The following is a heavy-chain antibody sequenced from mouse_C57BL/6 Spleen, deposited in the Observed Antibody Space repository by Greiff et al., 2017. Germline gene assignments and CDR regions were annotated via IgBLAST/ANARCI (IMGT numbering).Heavy chain of an antibody. V-gene: IGHV14-4*01. J-gene: IGHJ1*03. Sequence: VQLKQPGAELVRPGASVKLSCTASGFNIKDDYMHWVKQRPEQGLEWIGWIDPENGDTEYASKFQGKATITADTSSNTAYLQLSSLTSEDTAVYYCTTGGLRRDWYFDVWGTGTTVTVSS. D-gene: IGHD2-4*01. CDR3: TTGGLRRDWYFDV. CDR1: GFNIKDDY. CDR2: IDPENGDT.